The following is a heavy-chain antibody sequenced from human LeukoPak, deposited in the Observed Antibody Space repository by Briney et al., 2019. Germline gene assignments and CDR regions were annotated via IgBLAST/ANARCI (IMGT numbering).Heavy chain of an antibody. CDR1: GLAFSNFW. D-gene: IGHD5-24*01. V-gene: IGHV3-7*01. Sequence: GGSLRLSCATSGLAFSNFWMYWVRQAPGKGLELVASIKPDGSEAFYADSVKGRFNISRDNAKNSLFLQMTNLKAEDTAVYYCAVDRRFKIFDYWGQGTLVTVSS. J-gene: IGHJ4*02. CDR2: IKPDGSEA. CDR3: AVDRRFKIFDY.